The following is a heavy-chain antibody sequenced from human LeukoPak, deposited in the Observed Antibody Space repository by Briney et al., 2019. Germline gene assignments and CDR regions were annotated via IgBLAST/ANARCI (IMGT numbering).Heavy chain of an antibody. J-gene: IGHJ6*03. D-gene: IGHD4-17*01. CDR2: IIPIFDTT. V-gene: IGHV1-69*06. CDR3: ARAFPQGATVYGFAFYYYYYYMDV. CDR1: GGTFNSYA. Sequence: GASVKVSCTASGGTFNSYAISWVRQAPGQGLEWMGGIIPIFDTTNYAQKFQGRVTIIADKSTSTAYMELYSLRSEDTAVYYCARAFPQGATVYGFAFYYYYYYMDVWGKGTTVTISS.